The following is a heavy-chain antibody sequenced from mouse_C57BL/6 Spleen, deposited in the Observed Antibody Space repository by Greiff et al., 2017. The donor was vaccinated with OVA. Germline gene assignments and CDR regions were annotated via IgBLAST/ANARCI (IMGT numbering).Heavy chain of an antibody. CDR3: AREDYYGRVFDY. J-gene: IGHJ2*01. CDR1: GYTFTDYY. Sequence: EVQLQQSGPELVKPGASVKISCKASGYTFTDYYMNWVKQSHGKSLEWIVDINPNNGGTSYNQKFKGKATLTVDKSSSTAYMELRSLTSEDSAVYYCAREDYYGRVFDYWGQGTTLTVSS. D-gene: IGHD1-1*01. CDR2: INPNNGGT. V-gene: IGHV1-26*01.